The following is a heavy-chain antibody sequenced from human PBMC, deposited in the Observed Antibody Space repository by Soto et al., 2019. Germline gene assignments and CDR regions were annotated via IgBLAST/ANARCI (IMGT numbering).Heavy chain of an antibody. D-gene: IGHD3-10*01. CDR1: GGSISITIYY. Sequence: SDTLSLTCTVSGGSISITIYYWGWIRQPPGKGLEWIGSIYYSGSTYYNPSLKSRVTISVDTSKNQFSLKLSSVTAADTAVYFRARRHGLDIDAYYWGQG. J-gene: IGHJ4*02. CDR2: IYYSGST. CDR3: ARRHGLDIDAYY. V-gene: IGHV4-39*01.